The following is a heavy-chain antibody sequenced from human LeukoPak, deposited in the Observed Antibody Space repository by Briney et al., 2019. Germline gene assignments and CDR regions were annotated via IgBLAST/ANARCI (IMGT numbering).Heavy chain of an antibody. V-gene: IGHV4-59*01. Sequence: PSETLSLTCTVSGGSISSYYWSWIRQPPGKGLEWIGYIYYSGSTNYNPSLKSRVTISVDTSKNQFSLKLSSVTAADTAVYYCARTGTRAAYYYYMDVWGKGTTVTVSS. J-gene: IGHJ6*03. CDR2: IYYSGST. CDR1: GGSISSYY. CDR3: ARTGTRAAYYYYMDV. D-gene: IGHD1-1*01.